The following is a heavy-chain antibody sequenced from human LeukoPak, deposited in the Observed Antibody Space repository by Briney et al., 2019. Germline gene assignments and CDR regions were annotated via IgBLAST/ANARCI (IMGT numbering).Heavy chain of an antibody. Sequence: ASVKVSCKASGYTFTGYYMHWVRQAPGQGLEWMGWINPNSGGTNYAQKFQGRVTMTRDTSISTAYMVLSRLRSDDTAVYYCARDRTRTGYSSGWYHDYWGQGTLVTVSS. J-gene: IGHJ4*02. D-gene: IGHD6-19*01. CDR1: GYTFTGYY. CDR3: ARDRTRTGYSSGWYHDY. V-gene: IGHV1-2*02. CDR2: INPNSGGT.